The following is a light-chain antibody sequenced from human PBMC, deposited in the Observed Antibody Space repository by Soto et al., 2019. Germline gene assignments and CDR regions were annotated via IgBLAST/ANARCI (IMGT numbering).Light chain of an antibody. CDR1: ISDIGAYNF. J-gene: IGLJ1*01. CDR2: EVA. Sequence: HSALTQPSSLSGSPGQSITISCTGTISDIGAYNFVSWYQHHPGKAPKLLIYEVAYRPSGISNRFSGSKSANTASLTISGLQAEDEADYFCTSYRSATTTPYVFGSGTKVTVL. V-gene: IGLV2-14*01. CDR3: TSYRSATTTPYV.